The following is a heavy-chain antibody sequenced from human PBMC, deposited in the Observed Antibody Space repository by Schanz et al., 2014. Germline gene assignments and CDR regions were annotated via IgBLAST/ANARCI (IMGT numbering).Heavy chain of an antibody. D-gene: IGHD2-15*01. CDR3: ATCSGGTCHAKPVLDN. J-gene: IGHJ4*02. CDR2: ISPLLGVA. CDR1: GGTFVTFF. Sequence: QVPLVQSGAEVKEPGSSVKVSCKPSGGTFVTFFFTWVRQAPGQGPQWMGRISPLLGVANYAQEFQGRLTITADTSTSTAYMELSSLRSEDKAVYYCATCSGGTCHAKPVLDNWGQGTLVTVSS. V-gene: IGHV1-69*04.